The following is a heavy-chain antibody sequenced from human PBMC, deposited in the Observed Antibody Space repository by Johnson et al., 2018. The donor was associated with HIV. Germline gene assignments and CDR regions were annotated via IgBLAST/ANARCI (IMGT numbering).Heavy chain of an antibody. V-gene: IGHV3-30*03. J-gene: IGHJ3*02. CDR1: GFTFSSYD. D-gene: IGHD2-8*02. CDR2: ISYDANNK. CDR3: ARDNYCIGGVCDAFDI. Sequence: VQLVESGGGLVQPGGSLRLSCAASGFTFSSYDMHWVRQATGKGLEWVAVISYDANNKYYVDSVKGRFTISRDNSRNTLYLQTNSLRAEDTAVYYCARDNYCIGGVCDAFDIWGHGTMVTVSS.